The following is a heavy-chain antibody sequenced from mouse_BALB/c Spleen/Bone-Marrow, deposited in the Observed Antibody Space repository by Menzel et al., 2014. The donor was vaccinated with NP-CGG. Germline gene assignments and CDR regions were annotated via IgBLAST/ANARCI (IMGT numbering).Heavy chain of an antibody. CDR3: ARTADGYYYAMDY. CDR2: ILPGSGSS. CDR1: GYTFSNYW. J-gene: IGHJ4*01. Sequence: QVQLQQSGAELMKPGASVKISCKATGYTFSNYWIEWIKQRPGHGLEWIGEILPGSGSSNYNEKLKGKATFTADTSSNTAYMQLSSLTSEDSAVYYCARTADGYYYAMDYWGQRTSVTVSS. V-gene: IGHV1-9*01. D-gene: IGHD2-3*01.